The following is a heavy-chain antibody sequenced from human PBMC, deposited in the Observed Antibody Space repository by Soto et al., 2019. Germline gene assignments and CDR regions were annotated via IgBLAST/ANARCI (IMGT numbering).Heavy chain of an antibody. D-gene: IGHD2-2*01. J-gene: IGHJ6*02. CDR1: GYTFTGYY. CDR3: ARAQGDGDIVVVPADIDDGGLYYYGMDV. CDR2: INPNSGGT. Sequence: ASVKVSCKASGYTFTGYYMHWVRQAPGQGLEWMGWINPNSGGTNYAQKFQGWVTMTRDTSISTAYMELSRLRSDDTAVYYCARAQGDGDIVVVPADIDDGGLYYYGMDVWGQGTTVTVSS. V-gene: IGHV1-2*04.